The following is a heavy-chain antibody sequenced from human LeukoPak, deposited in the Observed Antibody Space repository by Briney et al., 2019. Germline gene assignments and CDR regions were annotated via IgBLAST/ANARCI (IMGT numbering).Heavy chain of an antibody. V-gene: IGHV3-21*01. CDR3: ARDPVVPAAYGNWFDP. J-gene: IGHJ5*02. CDR2: ISSSSSYI. D-gene: IGHD2-2*01. CDR1: GFTFSSYS. Sequence: GGSLRLSCAASGFTFSSYSMNWVRQAPGKGLEWVSSISSSSSYIYYADSVKGRFTISRDNAKKSLYLQMNSLRAEDTAVYYCARDPVVPAAYGNWFDPWGQGTLVTVSS.